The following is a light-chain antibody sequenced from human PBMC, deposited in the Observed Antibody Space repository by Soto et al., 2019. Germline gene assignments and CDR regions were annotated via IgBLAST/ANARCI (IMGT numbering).Light chain of an antibody. CDR3: QHYDGSPRT. Sequence: QFPGTVSLSPGERATLSCMTSQSVKSNYLAWYQQKPGQAPRLLIYGVFNRAAGVPARFSGSGSGTDFTLTISGLEPEDSAVYYCQHYDGSPRTFGQGTKVEI. CDR2: GVF. V-gene: IGKV3-20*01. CDR1: QSVKSNY. J-gene: IGKJ2*01.